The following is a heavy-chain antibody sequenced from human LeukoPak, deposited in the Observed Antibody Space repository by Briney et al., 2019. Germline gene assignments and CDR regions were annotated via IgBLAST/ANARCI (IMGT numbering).Heavy chain of an antibody. CDR2: IYSSGST. J-gene: IGHJ4*02. CDR1: GASISGSGYY. Sequence: SETLSLTCTVSGASISGSGYYWGWIRQPPGKGLEWIGSIYSSGSTYYNASLQSRVTISIETSKNQISLRLNSVTAADTAMYYCAKSGGYGLIDYWGQGALVTVSS. V-gene: IGHV4-39*01. D-gene: IGHD1-26*01. CDR3: AKSGGYGLIDY.